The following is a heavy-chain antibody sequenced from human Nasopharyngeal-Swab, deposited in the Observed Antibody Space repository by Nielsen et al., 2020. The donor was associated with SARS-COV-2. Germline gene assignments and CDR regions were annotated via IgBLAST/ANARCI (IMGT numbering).Heavy chain of an antibody. CDR2: ISGSGASP. J-gene: IGHJ4*02. CDR3: SKSSEYCTSTSCYGLFGS. V-gene: IGHV3-23*01. Sequence: LSLTCAASGFTFSNYGMSWVRQAPGKGLEWVSTISGSGASPYYADSVKDRFTISRDNSKNTMCLQMNSLRAEDTAVYHCSKSSEYCTSTSCYGLFGSWGQGTLVSVSS. D-gene: IGHD2-2*01. CDR1: GFTFSNYG.